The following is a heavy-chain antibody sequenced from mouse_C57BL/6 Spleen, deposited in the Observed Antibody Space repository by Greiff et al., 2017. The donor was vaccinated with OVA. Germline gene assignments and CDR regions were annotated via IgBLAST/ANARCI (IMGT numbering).Heavy chain of an antibody. Sequence: VQLQQPGAELVKPGASVKLSCKASGYTFTSYWMQWVKQRPGQGLEWIGEIDPSDSYTNYNQKFKGKATLTVDTSSSTAYMQLSSLPSEDSAVYYCVYSNSFAYWGQGTLVTVSA. V-gene: IGHV1-50*01. J-gene: IGHJ3*01. CDR1: GYTFTSYW. CDR2: IDPSDSYT. CDR3: VYSNSFAY. D-gene: IGHD2-5*01.